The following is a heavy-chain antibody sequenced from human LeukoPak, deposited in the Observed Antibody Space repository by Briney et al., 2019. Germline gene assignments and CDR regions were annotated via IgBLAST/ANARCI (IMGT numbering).Heavy chain of an antibody. CDR3: ASGGYDILTGYYTALFDY. J-gene: IGHJ4*02. V-gene: IGHV4-59*01. CDR1: GGSISSYY. Sequence: SETLSLTCTVSGGSISSYYWSWIRQPPGKGLEWIGYIYYSGSTNYNPSLKSRVTISVDTSKNQFSLKLSSVTAADTAVYYCASGGYDILTGYYTALFDYWGQGTLVTVSS. D-gene: IGHD3-9*01. CDR2: IYYSGST.